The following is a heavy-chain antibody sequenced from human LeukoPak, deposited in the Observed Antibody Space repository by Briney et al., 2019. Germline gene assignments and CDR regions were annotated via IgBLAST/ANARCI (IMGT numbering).Heavy chain of an antibody. V-gene: IGHV4-34*01. CDR3: ARVKDSGSYSWNFDY. Sequence: SETLSLTCAVYGESFSAYYWSCIRQPPGEGLEWIGEINHSGSTNYNPSLKSRVTISVDTSKNQFSLKLSSVTAADTAVYYCARVKDSGSYSWNFDYWGQGTLVIVSS. CDR1: GESFSAYY. D-gene: IGHD1-26*01. CDR2: INHSGST. J-gene: IGHJ4*02.